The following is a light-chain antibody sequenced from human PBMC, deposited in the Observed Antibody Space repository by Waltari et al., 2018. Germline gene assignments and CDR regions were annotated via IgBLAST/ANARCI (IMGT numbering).Light chain of an antibody. CDR2: LGS. J-gene: IGKJ2*03. Sequence: IVMTKSVRSLPVTPREPAYISCRPSQSILHTNGNNFLSWYLQKPGQSPQLLIYLGSNRASGVPDRFSGSGSGTDFTLKISRVEAEDVGLYYCMQALQSPLSFGQGTKLEIK. CDR3: MQALQSPLS. CDR1: QSILHTNGNNF. V-gene: IGKV2-28*01.